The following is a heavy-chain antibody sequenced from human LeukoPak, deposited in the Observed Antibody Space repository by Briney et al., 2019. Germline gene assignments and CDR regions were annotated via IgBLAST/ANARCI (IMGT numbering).Heavy chain of an antibody. CDR3: SWLLTDY. V-gene: IGHV3-15*01. J-gene: IGHJ4*02. D-gene: IGHD3-22*01. Sequence: PGGSLRLSCAASGLIFDDYTMHWVRQAPGKGLEWVGRIKSKTDGGTTDYAAPVKGRFTISRDDSKNTLYLQMNSLKTEDTAVYYCSWLLTDYWGQGTLVTVSS. CDR2: IKSKTDGGTT. CDR1: GLIFDDYT.